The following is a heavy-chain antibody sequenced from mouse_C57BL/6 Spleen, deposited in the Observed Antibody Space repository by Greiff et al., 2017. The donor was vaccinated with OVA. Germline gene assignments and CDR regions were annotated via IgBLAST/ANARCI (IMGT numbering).Heavy chain of an antibody. D-gene: IGHD2-4*01. CDR3: ASPKDYDYDVAY. Sequence: VQLQQSGPGLVQPSQSLSITCTVSGFSLTSYGVHWVRQSPGKGLEWLGVIWGGGSTDYNAAFISRLSISKDNSKSQVFFKMNSLQADDTAIYYCASPKDYDYDVAYWGQGTLVTVSA. J-gene: IGHJ3*01. V-gene: IGHV2-2*01. CDR1: GFSLTSYG. CDR2: IWGGGST.